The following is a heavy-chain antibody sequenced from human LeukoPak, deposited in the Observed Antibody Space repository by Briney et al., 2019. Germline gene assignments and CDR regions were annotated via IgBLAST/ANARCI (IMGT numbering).Heavy chain of an antibody. Sequence: PGGSLRLSCAASGITFSSYGMSWVRQAPGKGLEWVSSISSTGGTTYYADSDKGRFTISRDNSKNTLYLQMSSLTAKDTAVYYCAKDRSIGTYYTFDSWGQGTLVTVSS. CDR2: ISSTGGTT. V-gene: IGHV3-23*01. CDR3: AKDRSIGTYYTFDS. CDR1: GITFSSYG. J-gene: IGHJ4*02. D-gene: IGHD1-26*01.